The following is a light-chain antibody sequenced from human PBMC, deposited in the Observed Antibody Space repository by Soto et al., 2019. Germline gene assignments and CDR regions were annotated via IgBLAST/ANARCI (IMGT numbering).Light chain of an antibody. Sequence: QSALTQPASVSGSPGQSITISCTGTSSDVGGYSYVSWYQQHPGKAPKLMIYEVSNRPSGASNRFSGSKSGNTASLTISGLQAEDEADYYCSSYTTSSTLVFGGGTQLTVL. J-gene: IGLJ2*01. V-gene: IGLV2-14*01. CDR2: EVS. CDR1: SSDVGGYSY. CDR3: SSYTTSSTLV.